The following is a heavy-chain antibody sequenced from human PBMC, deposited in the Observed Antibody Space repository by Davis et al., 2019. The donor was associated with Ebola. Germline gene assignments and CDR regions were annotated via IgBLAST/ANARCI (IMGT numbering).Heavy chain of an antibody. D-gene: IGHD6-13*01. CDR2: IYYSGST. CDR3: ARQFVSFSGIAAVLDEVLSSSTDYYYYGMDV. CDR1: GGSISSYY. J-gene: IGHJ6*02. V-gene: IGHV4-59*08. Sequence: PSETLSLTCTVSGGSISSYYWSWIRQPPGKGLEWIGYIYYSGSTNYNPSLKSRVTISVDTSKNQFSLKLSSVTAADTAVYYCARQFVSFSGIAAVLDEVLSSSTDYYYYGMDVWGQGTTVTVSS.